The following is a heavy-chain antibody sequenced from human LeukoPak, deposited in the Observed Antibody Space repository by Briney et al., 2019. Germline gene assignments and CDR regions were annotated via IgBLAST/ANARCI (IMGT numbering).Heavy chain of an antibody. J-gene: IGHJ3*02. CDR1: GGSISSSSYY. V-gene: IGHV4-39*07. CDR3: ARARNYYDSGDYYYEGDAFDI. CDR2: IYYSGST. D-gene: IGHD3-22*01. Sequence: SETLSLTCTVSGGSISSSSYYWGWIRQPPGKGLEWIGSIYYSGSTYYNPSLKSRVTISVDTSKNQFSLKLSSVTAADTAVYYCARARNYYDSGDYYYEGDAFDIWGQGTMVTVSS.